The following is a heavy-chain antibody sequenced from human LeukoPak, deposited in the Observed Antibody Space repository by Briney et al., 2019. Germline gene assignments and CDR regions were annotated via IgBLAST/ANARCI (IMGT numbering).Heavy chain of an antibody. V-gene: IGHV4-59*10. CDR2: IYTSGST. D-gene: IGHD6-13*01. J-gene: IGHJ6*03. CDR1: EFTFSSFA. CDR3: ARGHQQLVADYYYYYYMDV. Sequence: GSLRLSCAASEFTFSSFAMSWVRQPPGKGLEWIGRIYTSGSTNYNPSLKSRVTISVDTSKNQFSLKLSSVTAADTAVYYCARGHQQLVADYYYYYYMDVWGKGTTVTVSS.